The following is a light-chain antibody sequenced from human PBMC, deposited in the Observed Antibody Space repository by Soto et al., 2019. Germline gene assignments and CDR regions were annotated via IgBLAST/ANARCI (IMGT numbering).Light chain of an antibody. CDR2: AAS. J-gene: IGKJ1*01. CDR3: LQYYNFSWT. V-gene: IGKV1-6*01. CDR1: QDIRNT. Sequence: ATEMTQSPSSLSASVGDRVAISFRASQDIRNTLAWYQQKPGEAPKLLIFAASNLQSGVPSRFSGSGSVTDFTLAITGLQPEDFATYYCLQYYNFSWTFGQGTKV.